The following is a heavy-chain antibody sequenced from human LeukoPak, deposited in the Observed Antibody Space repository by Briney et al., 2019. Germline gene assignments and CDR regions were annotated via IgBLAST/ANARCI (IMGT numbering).Heavy chain of an antibody. J-gene: IGHJ4*02. CDR2: LDSDGDIT. CDR3: ARETDTGRSDAFEY. V-gene: IGHV3-74*01. CDR1: GFTFGSYS. D-gene: IGHD1-26*01. Sequence: GGSLRLSCAASGFTFGSYSMNWVRQAPGKGLVWVSRLDSDGDITSYADSVKGRFTISRDNAKNTLYLQMNSLRAEDTAVYYCARETDTGRSDAFEYWGQGTLVTVSS.